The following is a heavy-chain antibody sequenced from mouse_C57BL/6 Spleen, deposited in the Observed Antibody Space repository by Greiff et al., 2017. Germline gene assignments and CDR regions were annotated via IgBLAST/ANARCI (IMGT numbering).Heavy chain of an antibody. D-gene: IGHD3-3*01. CDR3: ARDRARDYFDY. V-gene: IGHV3-6*01. CDR1: GYSITSGYY. CDR2: ISYDGSN. Sequence: VQLQQSGPGLVKPSQSLSLTCSVTGYSITSGYYWNWIRQFPGNKLEWMGYISYDGSNNYNPSLKNRISITRDTSKNQFFLKLNSVTTEDTATYYCARDRARDYFDYWGQGTTLTVSS. J-gene: IGHJ2*01.